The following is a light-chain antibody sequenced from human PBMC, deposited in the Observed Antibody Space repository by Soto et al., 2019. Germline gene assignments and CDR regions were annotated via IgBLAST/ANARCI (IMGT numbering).Light chain of an antibody. CDR2: DVS. CDR1: SSDVGGYNY. CDR3: GTWDSNRDTEV. V-gene: IGLV2-14*01. Sequence: QSALTQPASVCGSPGQSITISCTGTSSDVGGYNYVSWYQQHPGKAPKLMIYDVSNRPSGVSNRFSGSKSGNTASLTISDLHTGDEAHYYCGTWDSNRDTEVFGEGTKVTVL. J-gene: IGLJ2*01.